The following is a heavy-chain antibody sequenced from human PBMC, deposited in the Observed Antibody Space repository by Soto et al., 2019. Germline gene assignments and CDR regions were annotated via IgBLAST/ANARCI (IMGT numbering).Heavy chain of an antibody. CDR2: ISYDGSNK. CDR3: AKDSGHRTRYFDY. CDR1: GFTFSSYG. D-gene: IGHD6-25*01. V-gene: IGHV3-30*18. Sequence: LRLSCAASGFTFSSYGMHWVRQAPGKGLEWGAGISYDGSNKYYADSVKGRFTISRDNSKNTLYLQMNSLRAEDTAVYYCAKDSGHRTRYFDYWGQGTLVTVSS. J-gene: IGHJ4*02.